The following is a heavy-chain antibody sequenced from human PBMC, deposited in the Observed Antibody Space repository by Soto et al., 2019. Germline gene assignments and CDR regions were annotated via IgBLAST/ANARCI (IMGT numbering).Heavy chain of an antibody. Sequence: GGSLRLSCAASGFTFRSFTMNWVRQAPGKGLEWVSTISSNSAYIYYTDALRGRFTISRDNAKNSLHLQMNSLRAEDTAVYYCTRDASRDSSARCWFVPWDPGTLVTVSS. J-gene: IGHJ5*02. CDR3: TRDASRDSSARCWFVP. V-gene: IGHV3-21*01. CDR2: ISSNSAYI. D-gene: IGHD6-13*01. CDR1: GFTFRSFT.